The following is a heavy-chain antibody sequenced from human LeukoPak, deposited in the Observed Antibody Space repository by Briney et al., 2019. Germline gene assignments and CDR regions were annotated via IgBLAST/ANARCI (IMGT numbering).Heavy chain of an antibody. D-gene: IGHD3-9*01. CDR1: GYSFTSYW. CDR3: ARGDYDILTGYYKARPYYYYYMDV. V-gene: IGHV5-51*01. Sequence: HGESLKISCKGSGYSFTSYWIGWVRQLPGKGLEWMGIIYPGDSDTRNSPSFQGQVTISADKSISTAYLQWSSLKASDTAMYYCARGDYDILTGYYKARPYYYYYMDVWGKGTTVTVSS. CDR2: IYPGDSDT. J-gene: IGHJ6*03.